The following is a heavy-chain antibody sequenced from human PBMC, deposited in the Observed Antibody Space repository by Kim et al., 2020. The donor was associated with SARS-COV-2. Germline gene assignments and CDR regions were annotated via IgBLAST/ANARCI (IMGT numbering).Heavy chain of an antibody. V-gene: IGHV3-48*02. D-gene: IGHD2-2*03. CDR2: IDPSSSRL. CDR1: GFTFSTYN. Sequence: GGSLRLSCAASGFTFSTYNMNWVRQPPGKGLEWVSLIDPSSSRLVYADSMKGRFTISRDNAKNSMYLQMNSLRDEDTAVYYCVRDGSYYFDYWGRGILVIVSS. CDR3: VRDGSYYFDY. J-gene: IGHJ4*02.